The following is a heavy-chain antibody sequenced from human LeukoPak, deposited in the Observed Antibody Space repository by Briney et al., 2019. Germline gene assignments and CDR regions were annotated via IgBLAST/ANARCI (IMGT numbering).Heavy chain of an antibody. Sequence: GRSLRLSCAASGFTFSSYGMHCVRQAPGKGLEWVAVISYDGSNKYYADSVKGRFTISRDNSKNTLYLQMNSLRAEDTAVYYCARGITGYSSSSWGQGTLVTVSS. D-gene: IGHD6-13*01. J-gene: IGHJ5*02. CDR3: ARGITGYSSSS. V-gene: IGHV3-30*03. CDR1: GFTFSSYG. CDR2: ISYDGSNK.